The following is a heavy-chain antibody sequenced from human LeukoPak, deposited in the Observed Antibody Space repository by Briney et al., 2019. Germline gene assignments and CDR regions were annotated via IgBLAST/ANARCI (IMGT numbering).Heavy chain of an antibody. CDR1: GDSASRSDSY. V-gene: IGHV4-39*01. D-gene: IGHD3-22*01. CDR2: IYYSGRT. J-gene: IGHJ1*01. Sequence: SETLSLTCSVSGDSASRSDSYWDWIRQPPGKGLEWIGTIYYSGRTYYSPSLKSRVTMSVDPSNNQFSLNLRSVTAADTALYYCARRRYYDGSGYLEWGQGTLLSVSS. CDR3: ARRRYYDGSGYLE.